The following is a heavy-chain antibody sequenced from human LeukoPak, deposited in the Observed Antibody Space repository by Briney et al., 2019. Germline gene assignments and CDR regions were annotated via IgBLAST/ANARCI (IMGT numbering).Heavy chain of an antibody. J-gene: IGHJ4*02. CDR2: ISGSGGST. D-gene: IGHD6-19*01. CDR1: GFTFSSYA. CDR3: ANQPFPIAVAAIDY. Sequence: GGSLRLSCAASGFTFSSYAMSWVRQAPGKGLEWVSAISGSGGSTYYADSVKGRFTISRDNSKNTLYLQMNSLRAEDTAVYYCANQPFPIAVAAIDYWGPGTLVSVSS. V-gene: IGHV3-23*01.